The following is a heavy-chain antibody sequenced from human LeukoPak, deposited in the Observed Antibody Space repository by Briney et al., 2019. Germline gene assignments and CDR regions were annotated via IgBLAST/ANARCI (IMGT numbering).Heavy chain of an antibody. CDR1: GFTVSNNY. Sequence: GGSLRLSCAASGFTVSNNYMSWVRQAPGKGLEWVSVIYSGGSTYYADSVKSRFTISRDNSKNTLYLQMNSLRAEDTAVYYCARDSRQDYYDSSGYLWFAFDIWGQGTMVTVSS. D-gene: IGHD3-22*01. CDR2: IYSGGST. V-gene: IGHV3-53*01. J-gene: IGHJ3*02. CDR3: ARDSRQDYYDSSGYLWFAFDI.